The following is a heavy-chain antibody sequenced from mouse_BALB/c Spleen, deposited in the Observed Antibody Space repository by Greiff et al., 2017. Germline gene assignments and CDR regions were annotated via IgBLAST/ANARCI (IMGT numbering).Heavy chain of an antibody. CDR2: ISSGGSYT. D-gene: IGHD1-1*01. V-gene: IGHV5-6*01. J-gene: IGHJ1*01. Sequence: EVQLVESGGDLVKPGGSLKLSCAASGFTFSSYGMSWVRQTPDKRLEWVATISSGGSYTYYPDSVKGRFTISRDNAKNTLYLQMSSLKSEDTAMYYCARHESLPYYGSSAPTGYFDVWGAGTTVTVSS. CDR1: GFTFSSYG. CDR3: ARHESLPYYGSSAPTGYFDV.